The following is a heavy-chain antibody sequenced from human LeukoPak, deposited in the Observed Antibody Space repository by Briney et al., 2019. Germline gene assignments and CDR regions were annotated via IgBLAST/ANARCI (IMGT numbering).Heavy chain of an antibody. CDR1: GFTFSSYV. V-gene: IGHV3-30*04. J-gene: IGHJ4*02. D-gene: IGHD2-21*02. CDR2: ISYDGSNK. CDR3: ARDVSIVVVTASGDY. Sequence: GRSLRLSCAASGFTFSSYVMHWVRQAPGKGLEWVAVISYDGSNKYYADSVKGRFTISRDNSKNTLYLQMNSLRAEDTAVYYCARDVSIVVVTASGDYWGQGTLVTVSS.